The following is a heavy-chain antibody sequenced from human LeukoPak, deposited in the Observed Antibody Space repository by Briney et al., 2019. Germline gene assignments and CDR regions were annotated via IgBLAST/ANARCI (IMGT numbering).Heavy chain of an antibody. Sequence: GGSVRLSCVASGFTFSDYGIHWVRRAPGRGLEWVAFIRFDGSNKYYPDSVQGRFTISRDNSKNTVYLQMNSLTPEDTAFYYCAKVNSFWFDYWGQGTLVTVSS. J-gene: IGHJ4*02. CDR3: AKVNSFWFDY. CDR2: IRFDGSNK. V-gene: IGHV3-30*02. D-gene: IGHD4-23*01. CDR1: GFTFSDYG.